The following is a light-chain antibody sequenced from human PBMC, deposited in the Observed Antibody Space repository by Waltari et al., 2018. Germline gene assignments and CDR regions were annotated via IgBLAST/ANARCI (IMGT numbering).Light chain of an antibody. CDR1: SHRRYS. CDR3: HSRDTSSTRF. Sequence: SSDLTQDPAVSVALGQTVRITCQGDSHRRYSARWYQQRPGQAPILVLYGQNDRPSGIPDRFSGSTSGNTASLTITGTQAEDEADYYCHSRDTSSTRFFGGGTRLTV. V-gene: IGLV3-19*01. CDR2: GQN. J-gene: IGLJ2*01.